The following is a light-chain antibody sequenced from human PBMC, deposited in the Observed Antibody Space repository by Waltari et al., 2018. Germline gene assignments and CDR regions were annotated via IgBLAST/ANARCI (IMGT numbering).Light chain of an antibody. V-gene: IGKV1-39*01. CDR2: AAS. J-gene: IGKJ1*01. CDR3: QQSYSTPPT. CDR1: QSISSY. Sequence: DLQMTQSPSSLSASVGDRVTLTCRASQSISSYLNWYQQKPGKAPKLLIYAASSLQSGVPSRFSGSGSGTDFTLTISSLQPEDFATYYCQQSYSTPPTFGQGTKVEIK.